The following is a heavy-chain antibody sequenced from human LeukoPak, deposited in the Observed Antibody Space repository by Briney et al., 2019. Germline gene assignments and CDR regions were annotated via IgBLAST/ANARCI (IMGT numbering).Heavy chain of an antibody. V-gene: IGHV3-9*01. D-gene: IGHD3-22*01. CDR2: ISWNSGSI. J-gene: IGHJ4*02. CDR3: AKSTAGSSGYYSGASPFDY. CDR1: GFTFDDYA. Sequence: GRSLRLSCAASGFTFDDYAMHWVRQAPGKGLERVTGISWNSGSIGYADSVKGRFTISRDNAKNSLYLQMNSLRAEDTALYYCAKSTAGSSGYYSGASPFDYWGQGTLVTVSS.